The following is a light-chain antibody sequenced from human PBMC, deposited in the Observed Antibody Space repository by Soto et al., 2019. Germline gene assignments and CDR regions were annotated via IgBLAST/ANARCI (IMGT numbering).Light chain of an antibody. CDR1: QSLETSDGDTY. J-gene: IGKJ1*01. V-gene: IGKV2-30*01. Sequence: DVVMTQSPLSLPVTLGQPASISCRSSQSLETSDGDTYLNWFHQRPGQSPRRLIYKVSKRDSGVPDRFSGSGSGTDFTLKITRVEAEDVGVYYCMQTPHWPRTFGQGTKVDIK. CDR2: KVS. CDR3: MQTPHWPRT.